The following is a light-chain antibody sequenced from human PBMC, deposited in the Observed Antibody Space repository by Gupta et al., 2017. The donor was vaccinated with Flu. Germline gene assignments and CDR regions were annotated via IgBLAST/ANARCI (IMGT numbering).Light chain of an antibody. J-gene: IGKJ4*02. CDR3: KHYGTSPS. CDR1: QSISYKF. V-gene: IGKV3-20*01. CDR2: GAS. Sequence: EIVLTQSPGTLSLSPGERATLSCRASQSISYKFLAWYYQKPGQPPRRLMYGASMRATGIPDRFSGSGSGTDFTLAISRLEPEEFALYDCKHYGTSPSFGGGTKVEI.